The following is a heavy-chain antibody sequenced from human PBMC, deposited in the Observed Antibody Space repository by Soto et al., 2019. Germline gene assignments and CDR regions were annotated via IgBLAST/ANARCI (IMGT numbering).Heavy chain of an antibody. V-gene: IGHV1-3*01. CDR3: ASVGAIYSSRHQGFDP. CDR2: INAGNVNT. J-gene: IGHJ5*02. Sequence: QVQLVQSGAEVKKPGASVKVSCKASGYTFTSYAMHWVRQAPGQRFEWMGWINAGNVNTKYSQKFQCRVTITKDTSASTAYMELSSLRSEDTAVYYCASVGAIYSSRHQGFDPWGQGTLVTVSS. D-gene: IGHD6-13*01. CDR1: GYTFTSYA.